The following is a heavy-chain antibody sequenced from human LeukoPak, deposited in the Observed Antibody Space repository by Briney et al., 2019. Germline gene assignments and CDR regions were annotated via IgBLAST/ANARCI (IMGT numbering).Heavy chain of an antibody. V-gene: IGHV3-7*01. CDR1: GFTFNRCW. J-gene: IGHJ1*01. Sequence: GGSLRLSCVVSGFTFNRCWMNWVRQAPGKGLGWVAHINPDGRDTYYVDSVKGRFTISRDNAQNSMYLQMNSLRVEDTAVYYCTSWGDTTAEYFQRWGQGTLVTVSS. CDR3: TSWGDTTAEYFQR. D-gene: IGHD2-21*02. CDR2: INPDGRDT.